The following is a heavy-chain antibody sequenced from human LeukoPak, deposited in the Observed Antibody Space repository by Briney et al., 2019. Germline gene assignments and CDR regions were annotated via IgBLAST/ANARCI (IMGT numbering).Heavy chain of an antibody. D-gene: IGHD3-10*01. Sequence: GGSLRLSCAASGFTFDDYAMHWVRQAPGKGLEWVSGISWNSGSIGYADSVKGRFTISRDNAKNSLYLQMNSLRAEDTALYYCAKDPEDGSGSYYNWAFDIWGQGTMVTVSS. CDR2: ISWNSGSI. CDR1: GFTFDDYA. CDR3: AKDPEDGSGSYYNWAFDI. J-gene: IGHJ3*02. V-gene: IGHV3-9*01.